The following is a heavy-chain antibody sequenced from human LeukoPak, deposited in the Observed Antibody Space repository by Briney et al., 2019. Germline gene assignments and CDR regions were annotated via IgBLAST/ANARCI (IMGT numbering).Heavy chain of an antibody. V-gene: IGHV1-69*13. J-gene: IGHJ6*02. D-gene: IGHD1-26*01. CDR1: GGTFSSYA. Sequence: GASVKVSCKASGGTFSSYAISWVRQAPGQGLEWMGGIIPIFGTANYAQKFQGRVTITADESTSTAYMELRSLRSDDTAVYYCARVQGATLDMDVWGQGTTVTVSS. CDR2: IIPIFGTA. CDR3: ARVQGATLDMDV.